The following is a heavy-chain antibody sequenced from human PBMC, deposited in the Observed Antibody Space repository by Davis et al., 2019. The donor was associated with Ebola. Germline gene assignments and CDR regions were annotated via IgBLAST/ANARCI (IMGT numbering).Heavy chain of an antibody. D-gene: IGHD5-24*01. CDR1: GFTFSNAW. Sequence: GGSLRLSCAASGFTFSNAWMSWVRQAPGKGLEWVGRIKSKTDGGTTEYAASVKGRFTISRDDSKSIAYLQMNSLKTEDTAVYYCTRDPERWLQSQLNYFDYWGQGTLVTVSS. V-gene: IGHV3-15*01. CDR2: IKSKTDGGTT. CDR3: TRDPERWLQSQLNYFDY. J-gene: IGHJ4*02.